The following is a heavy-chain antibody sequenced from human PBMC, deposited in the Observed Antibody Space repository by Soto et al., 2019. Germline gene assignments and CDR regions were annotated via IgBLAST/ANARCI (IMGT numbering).Heavy chain of an antibody. CDR1: GGSFNGYY. V-gene: IGHV4-34*01. J-gene: IGHJ4*02. D-gene: IGHD3-22*01. Sequence: QVHLQQWGAGLLKPSETLSLACAAYGGSFNGYYWSWIRQPPGKGLEWIGEINHSGSTNYNPSLKSRVTISLDTSKNQFSLKMSSVTAADTAVYYCARVDTTILVVIRGKYHFDYWSQRTLVTVSS. CDR2: INHSGST. CDR3: ARVDTTILVVIRGKYHFDY.